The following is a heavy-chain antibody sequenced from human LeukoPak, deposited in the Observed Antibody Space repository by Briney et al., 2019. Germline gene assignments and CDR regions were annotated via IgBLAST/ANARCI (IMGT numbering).Heavy chain of an antibody. D-gene: IGHD3-22*01. V-gene: IGHV4-34*01. CDR1: GGSFSGYY. CDR2: INHSGST. Sequence: SETLSLTCAVYGGSFSGYYWSWVRQPPGKGLEWIGEINHSGSTNYNPSLKSRVTMSVDTSKNQFSLKLSSVTAADTAVYYCARVWDSSGYYYPPWFDPWGQGTLVTVSS. J-gene: IGHJ5*02. CDR3: ARVWDSSGYYYPPWFDP.